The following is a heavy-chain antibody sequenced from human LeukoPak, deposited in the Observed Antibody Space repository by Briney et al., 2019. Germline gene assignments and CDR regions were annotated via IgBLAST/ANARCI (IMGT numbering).Heavy chain of an antibody. CDR2: INHSGST. Sequence: SDTLSLTCAVYGGSFSGYYWSWIRQPPGKGLEWIGEINHSGSTNYNPSLKSRVTISVDTSKSQFSLNLNSVTAADTAVYFCARTSATGATYFDYWGQGTLVTVSS. D-gene: IGHD1-26*01. CDR3: ARTSATGATYFDY. V-gene: IGHV4-34*01. CDR1: GGSFSGYY. J-gene: IGHJ4*02.